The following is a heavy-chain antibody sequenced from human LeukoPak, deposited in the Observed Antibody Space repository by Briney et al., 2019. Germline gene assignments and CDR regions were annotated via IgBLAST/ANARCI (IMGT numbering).Heavy chain of an antibody. CDR3: ARERMGYYSGGSCRHNWFDP. V-gene: IGHV4-59*01. Sequence: SETLSLTCTVSGGSISSYYWSWIRQPPGKGLEWIGYIYYSGSTNYNPSLKSRVTISVDTSKNQFSLKLSSVTAADTAVYYCARERMGYYSGGSCRHNWFDPWGQGTLVTVSS. CDR2: IYYSGST. CDR1: GGSISSYY. J-gene: IGHJ5*02. D-gene: IGHD2-15*01.